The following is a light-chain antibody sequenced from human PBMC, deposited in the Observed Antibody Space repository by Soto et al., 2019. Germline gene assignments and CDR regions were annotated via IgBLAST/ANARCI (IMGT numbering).Light chain of an antibody. J-gene: IGKJ2*01. V-gene: IGKV1-5*03. Sequence: DIQMTQSPSTLSASVGDRVTVTCRASQSIGDALAWYQQKPGKAPNLLISKASTLESGVPSRFSGSGSGTEFTLTISSLQPDDFTTYYCQQFHSLPYTFGQGTKLEI. CDR3: QQFHSLPYT. CDR2: KAS. CDR1: QSIGDA.